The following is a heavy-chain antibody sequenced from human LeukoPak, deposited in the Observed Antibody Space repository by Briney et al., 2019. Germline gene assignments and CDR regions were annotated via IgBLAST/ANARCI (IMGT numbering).Heavy chain of an antibody. CDR2: INQDESEK. D-gene: IGHD1-26*01. Sequence: GGSLRLSCAASGFTFSSYWMSWVRQAPGKGLEWVANINQDESEKCYVDSVKGRFSISRDNAKKSLYLQMNSLRAEDTAVYYCARFRSYNFDYWGQGTLVTVSS. CDR3: ARFRSYNFDY. CDR1: GFTFSSYW. V-gene: IGHV3-7*05. J-gene: IGHJ4*02.